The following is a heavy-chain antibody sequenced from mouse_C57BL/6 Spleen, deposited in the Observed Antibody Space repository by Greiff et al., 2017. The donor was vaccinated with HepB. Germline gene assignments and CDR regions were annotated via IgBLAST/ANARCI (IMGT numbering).Heavy chain of an antibody. J-gene: IGHJ4*01. D-gene: IGHD1-1*01. V-gene: IGHV5-6*02. CDR2: ISSGGSYT. CDR3: ARLTTVVAGAMDY. Sequence: EVKVEESGGDLVKPGGSLKLSCAASGFTFSSYGMSWVRQTPEKRLEWVATISSGGSYTYYPDSVKGRSTRSRDNAKNTLYLQMSSLKSEDTAMYYCARLTTVVAGAMDYWGQGTSVTVSS. CDR1: GFTFSSYG.